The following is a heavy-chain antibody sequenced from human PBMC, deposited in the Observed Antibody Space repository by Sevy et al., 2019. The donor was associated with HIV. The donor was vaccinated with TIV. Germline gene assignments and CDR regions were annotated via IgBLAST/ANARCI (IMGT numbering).Heavy chain of an antibody. D-gene: IGHD6-13*01. V-gene: IGHV3-72*01. J-gene: IGHJ4*02. CDR2: TRNRANGYTT. CDR1: GFILSDHY. CDR3: TRDVSAALDY. Sequence: GGSLRLSCAASGFILSDHYMDWVRQAPGKGLEWVGRTRNRANGYTTEHAASVKGRFTISRDDSKNTVYLQMNSLKSEDTAVYYCTRDVSAALDYWGQGTLVTISS.